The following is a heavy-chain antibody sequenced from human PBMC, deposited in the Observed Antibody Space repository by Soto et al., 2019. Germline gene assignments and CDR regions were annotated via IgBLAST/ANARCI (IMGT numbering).Heavy chain of an antibody. V-gene: IGHV3-30*18. Sequence: HPGGSLRLSCAASGFTFSSYGMHWVRQAPGKGLEWVAVISYDGSNKYYADSVKGRFTISRDNSKNTLYLQMNSLRAEDTAVYYCAKDSLFGEGYRMDVWGQGTTVTVSS. CDR2: ISYDGSNK. D-gene: IGHD3-16*01. CDR1: GFTFSSYG. CDR3: AKDSLFGEGYRMDV. J-gene: IGHJ6*02.